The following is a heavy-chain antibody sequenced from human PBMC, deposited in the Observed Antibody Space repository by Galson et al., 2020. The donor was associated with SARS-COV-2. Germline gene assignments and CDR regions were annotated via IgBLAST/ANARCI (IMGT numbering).Heavy chain of an antibody. Sequence: SETLSLTCTVSGDSISSGGYYWSWIRQHPGKGLEWIGYIYYSGTTYYNPSLKSRVTISVATSKTQFSLNLTSVTAADTAVYYCAREAPYYDILTGSYHKGYYFDSWGQGTLVTVSS. CDR1: GDSISSGGYY. CDR2: IYYSGTT. CDR3: AREAPYYDILTGSYHKGYYFDS. J-gene: IGHJ4*02. V-gene: IGHV4-31*03. D-gene: IGHD3-9*01.